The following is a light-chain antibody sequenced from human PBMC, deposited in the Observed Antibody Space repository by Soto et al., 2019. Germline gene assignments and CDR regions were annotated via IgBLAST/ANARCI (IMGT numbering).Light chain of an antibody. CDR1: QSISSW. CDR2: KAS. J-gene: IGKJ1*01. Sequence: DIQMTQSPSTLSASVGDRVTITCRASQSISSWLAWYQQKPGKAPKLLIYKASSLESGVPSRFSGSGSGTEFTLTISSLQPDDFATYYCQQYNSYAWTFGQATKVDIK. CDR3: QQYNSYAWT. V-gene: IGKV1-5*03.